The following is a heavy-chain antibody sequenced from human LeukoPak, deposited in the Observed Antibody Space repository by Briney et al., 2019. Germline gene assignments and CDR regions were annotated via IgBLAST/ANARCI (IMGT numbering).Heavy chain of an antibody. D-gene: IGHD4-23*01. J-gene: IGHJ4*02. Sequence: GGSLRLSCAASGFTFSIYAMSWVRQAPGKGLEWVSAISVSGGSTYYADSVKGRFTISRDNSKNTLYLQMNSLRAEDTAVYYCAKVGPPGGTVVIGYFDYWGQGTLVTVSS. CDR3: AKVGPPGGTVVIGYFDY. CDR2: ISVSGGST. CDR1: GFTFSIYA. V-gene: IGHV3-23*01.